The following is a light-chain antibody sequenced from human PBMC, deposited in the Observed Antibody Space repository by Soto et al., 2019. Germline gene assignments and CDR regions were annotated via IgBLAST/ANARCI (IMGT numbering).Light chain of an antibody. CDR3: QQRNQWPPVT. Sequence: VLTKSPGNLTLSPGERSTLSCSTSQSVSSKYLAWYQQKPGQAPRVLIYDASNRATGVPTRFSGSGSGTDFTLTISSLEPEDCAVYYCQQRNQWPPVTFGGGTKGGYQ. V-gene: IGKV3-11*01. CDR1: QSVSSKY. J-gene: IGKJ4*01. CDR2: DAS.